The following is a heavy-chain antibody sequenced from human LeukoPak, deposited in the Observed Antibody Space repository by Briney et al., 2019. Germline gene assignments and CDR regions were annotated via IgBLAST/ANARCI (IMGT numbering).Heavy chain of an antibody. J-gene: IGHJ4*02. D-gene: IGHD2-21*02. CDR3: ARDREGVTAFDY. V-gene: IGHV1-46*01. CDR1: GYTFTSNY. Sequence: ASVKVSCKAFGYTFTSNYMHWVRQAPGQGPEWMGVISPSGGSTTYAQKFQGRVTITADKSTSTAYMELSSLRSEDTAVYYCARDREGVTAFDYWGQGTLVTVSS. CDR2: ISPSGGST.